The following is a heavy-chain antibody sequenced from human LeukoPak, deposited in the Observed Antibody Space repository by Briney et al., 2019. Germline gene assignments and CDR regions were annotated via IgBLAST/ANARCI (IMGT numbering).Heavy chain of an antibody. CDR3: ARVLGGSGSYSYFDY. J-gene: IGHJ4*02. CDR1: GFTFSSYS. Sequence: GGSLRLSCAASGFTFSSYSMNWVRQAPGKGLEWVSSISSSSSYIYYADSVKGRFTISRDNAKNSLYLQMNSLRAEDTAVYYCARVLGGSGSYSYFDYWGQGTLVTVSS. D-gene: IGHD3-10*01. V-gene: IGHV3-21*01. CDR2: ISSSSSYI.